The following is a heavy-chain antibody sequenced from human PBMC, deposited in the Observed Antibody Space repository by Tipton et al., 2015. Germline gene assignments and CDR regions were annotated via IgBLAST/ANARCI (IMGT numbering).Heavy chain of an antibody. J-gene: IGHJ4*02. CDR3: GREDRGFSSGDY. V-gene: IGHV3-21*01. CDR1: GFSLSDYS. D-gene: IGHD6-19*01. CDR2: INWNTYYT. Sequence: SLRLSCVASGFSLSDYSMNWIRQAPGKGLEWVASINWNTYYTYHADSVKGRFTISRDDTKNSLYLQMNSLRDEDTAVYYCGREDRGFSSGDYWGQGTLGHRLL.